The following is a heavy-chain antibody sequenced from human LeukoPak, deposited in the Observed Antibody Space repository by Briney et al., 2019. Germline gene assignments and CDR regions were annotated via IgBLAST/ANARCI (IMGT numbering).Heavy chain of an antibody. D-gene: IGHD6-19*01. CDR2: INPNSGGT. CDR3: ARVMYSSGWLDY. J-gene: IGHJ4*02. V-gene: IGHV1-2*02. CDR1: GYTLTGYY. Sequence: GASVKVSCKASGYTLTGYYMHWVRQAPGQGLEWMGWINPNSGGTNYAQKFQGRVTMTRDTSISTAYMELSRLRSDDTAVYYCARVMYSSGWLDYWGQGTLVTVSS.